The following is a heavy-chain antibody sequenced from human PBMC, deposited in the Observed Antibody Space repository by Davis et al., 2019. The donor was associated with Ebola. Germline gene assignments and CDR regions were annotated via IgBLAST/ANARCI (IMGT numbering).Heavy chain of an antibody. CDR2: IYTGDSDT. CDR1: GNSFTSHW. Sequence: GESLKISCKDSGNSFTSHWIGWVRQMPGKGLEWMGIIYTGDSDTRSSPSFRGQVTISADKSIKTAFLQWSSLKASDTARYYCASLRRTITGMDDGFDIWGQGTMVTVSS. J-gene: IGHJ3*02. D-gene: IGHD2-8*02. V-gene: IGHV5-51*01. CDR3: ASLRRTITGMDDGFDI.